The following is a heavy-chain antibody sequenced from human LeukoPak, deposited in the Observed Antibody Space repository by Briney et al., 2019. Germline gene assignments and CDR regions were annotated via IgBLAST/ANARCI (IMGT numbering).Heavy chain of an antibody. CDR1: GGSISSGGYS. CDR2: IYHSGST. D-gene: IGHD1-1*01. V-gene: IGHV4-30-2*01. Sequence: SETLSLTCAVSGGSISSGGYSWSWIRQPPGKGLEWIGYIYHSGSTYYNPSIKSRVTISVDRSKNQSSLKLSSVTAADTAVYYCAREDWNHAFDIWGQGTMVTVSS. CDR3: AREDWNHAFDI. J-gene: IGHJ3*02.